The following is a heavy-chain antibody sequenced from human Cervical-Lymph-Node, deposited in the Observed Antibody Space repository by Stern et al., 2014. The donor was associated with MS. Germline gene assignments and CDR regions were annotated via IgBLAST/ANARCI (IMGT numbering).Heavy chain of an antibody. CDR1: GYTLTELS. CDR2: FDPEDGET. J-gene: IGHJ3*02. CDR3: ATAPKYCSGGSCYFRAFDI. Sequence: VHLVESGAEVKKPGASVKVSCKVSGYTLTELSMHWVRQAPGKGLEWMGGFDPEDGETIYAQKFQGRVTMTEDTSTDTAYMELSSLRSEDTAVYYCATAPKYCSGGSCYFRAFDIWGQGTMVTVSS. V-gene: IGHV1-24*01. D-gene: IGHD2-15*01.